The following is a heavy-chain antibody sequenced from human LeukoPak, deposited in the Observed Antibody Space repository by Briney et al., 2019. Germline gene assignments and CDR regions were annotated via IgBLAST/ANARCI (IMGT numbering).Heavy chain of an antibody. D-gene: IGHD1-7*01. V-gene: IGHV4-39*01. CDR1: GGSITTSSYY. CDR2: TSHSGTT. J-gene: IGHJ3*02. CDR3: AKTTRASVWSAFDI. Sequence: SETLSLTCTVSGGSITTSSYYWGWVRQPPGKGLEWIGCTSHSGTTFYSPSLRSRVSISVDTSNSQFSLKLSSMTATDTAVYYCAKTTRASVWSAFDIWGQGTLVTVSS.